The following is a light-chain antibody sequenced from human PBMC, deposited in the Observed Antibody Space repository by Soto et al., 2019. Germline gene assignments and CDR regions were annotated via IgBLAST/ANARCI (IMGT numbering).Light chain of an antibody. V-gene: IGLV2-23*01. Sequence: QSALTQPASVSGSPGQSITISCTGTSSDVGNYNLVSWYQQRPGQAPKLMIFEGSRRPSGVSKRFSGSRSGNTASLTISGLQTEDEADYYCCSYAGSLWVFGGGTKLTVL. CDR1: SSDVGNYNL. J-gene: IGLJ3*02. CDR3: CSYAGSLWV. CDR2: EGS.